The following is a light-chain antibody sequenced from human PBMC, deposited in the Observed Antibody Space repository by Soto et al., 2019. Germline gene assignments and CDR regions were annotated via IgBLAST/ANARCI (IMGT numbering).Light chain of an antibody. CDR2: DAS. J-gene: IGKJ2*01. CDR1: QSVRNVY. V-gene: IGKV3-20*01. Sequence: EIVLTQTTGTLSLSPGERATLSCRASQSVRNVYLAWYQQKPGQAPRLLIYDASNRATGIPDRFSGSVSGTDFTLTINRLEPEDFAVYYCQQSGSSPRTFGQGTNLEIK. CDR3: QQSGSSPRT.